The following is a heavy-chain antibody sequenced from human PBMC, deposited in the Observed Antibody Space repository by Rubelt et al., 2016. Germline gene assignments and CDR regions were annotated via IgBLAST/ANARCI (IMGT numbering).Heavy chain of an antibody. CDR1: GYTFTSYD. Sequence: QVQLVQSGAEVKKPGASVKVSCKASGYTFTSYDIDWVRQATGQGLEWMGWISAYNGNTNYAQKLQGRVTMTTDTSTSTAYRELRSLRSDDTAVYYCARDVGGNSVLYYFDYWGQETLVTVSS. CDR3: ARDVGGNSVLYYFDY. J-gene: IGHJ4*02. CDR2: ISAYNGNT. V-gene: IGHV1-18*01. D-gene: IGHD4-23*01.